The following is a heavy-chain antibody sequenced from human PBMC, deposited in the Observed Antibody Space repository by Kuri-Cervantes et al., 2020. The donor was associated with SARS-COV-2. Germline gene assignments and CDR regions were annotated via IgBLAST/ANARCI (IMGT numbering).Heavy chain of an antibody. CDR3: ASLGDSSGYYLHYYYYYMDV. CDR1: GGSISSGDYY. Sequence: SETLSLTCTVSGGSISSGDYYWGWIRQPPGKGLEWIGSIYHSGSTYYNPSLKSRVTISVDTSKNQFSLKLSSVTAADTAVYYCASLGDSSGYYLHYYYYYMDVWGKGTTVTVSS. V-gene: IGHV4-39*07. J-gene: IGHJ6*03. D-gene: IGHD3-22*01. CDR2: IYHSGST.